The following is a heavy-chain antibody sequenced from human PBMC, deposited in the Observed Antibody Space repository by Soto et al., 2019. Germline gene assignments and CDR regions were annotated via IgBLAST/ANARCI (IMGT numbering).Heavy chain of an antibody. J-gene: IGHJ6*02. CDR3: TTVWVEGI. Sequence: EVKLVASAGGLVKPGGSLRLSCVASGFSFNEAWMNWVRQAPGEGLEWVGRIKTSAGGGATDYAAPVQGRFTISRDDSKNALYLHMNSRRTEDTAIYYCTTVWVEGIWGQGTTVTVSS. D-gene: IGHD1-26*01. CDR2: IKTSAGGGAT. CDR1: GFSFNEAW. V-gene: IGHV3-15*07.